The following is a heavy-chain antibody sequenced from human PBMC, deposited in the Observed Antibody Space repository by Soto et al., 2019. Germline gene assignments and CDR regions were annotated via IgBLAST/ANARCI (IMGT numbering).Heavy chain of an antibody. CDR3: AGSWYYYYYYGMDV. CDR1: GGSISSSSYY. CDR2: IYYSGST. V-gene: IGHV4-39*01. D-gene: IGHD6-13*01. Sequence: QLQLQESGPGLVKPSETLSLTCTVSGGSISSSSYYWGWIRQPPGKGLEWIGSIYYSGSTYYNPSLKSRVTISVDTSKNQFSRKLSSVTAADTAVYYCAGSWYYYYYYGMDVWGQGTTVTVSS. J-gene: IGHJ6*02.